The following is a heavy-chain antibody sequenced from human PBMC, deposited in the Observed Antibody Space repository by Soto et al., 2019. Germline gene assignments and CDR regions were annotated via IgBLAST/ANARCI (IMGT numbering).Heavy chain of an antibody. CDR2: ISSSSSYI. D-gene: IGHD3-3*01. J-gene: IGHJ5*02. Sequence: GGSLRLSCAASGFTSSSYSMNWVRQAPGKGLEWVSSISSSSSYIYYADSVKGRFTISRDNAKNSLYLQMNSLRAEDTAVYYCARDSLSEVRLLRFLEWLLSGNWFDPWGQGTLVTVPQ. V-gene: IGHV3-21*01. CDR1: GFTSSSYS. CDR3: ARDSLSEVRLLRFLEWLLSGNWFDP.